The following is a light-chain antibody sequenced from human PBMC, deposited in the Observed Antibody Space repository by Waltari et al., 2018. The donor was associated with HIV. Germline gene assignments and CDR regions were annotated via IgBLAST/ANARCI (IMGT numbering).Light chain of an antibody. V-gene: IGKV3-11*01. Sequence: EIVLKQSQNNLYLSQSKRDTLSCRASQSVSSYLAWYQQKPGQAPRLLIYDASNRATGIPARFSGSGSGTDFTLTISSLEPEDFAVYYCQQRSNWLTFGGGTKVEIK. CDR3: QQRSNWLT. J-gene: IGKJ4*01. CDR2: DAS. CDR1: QSVSSY.